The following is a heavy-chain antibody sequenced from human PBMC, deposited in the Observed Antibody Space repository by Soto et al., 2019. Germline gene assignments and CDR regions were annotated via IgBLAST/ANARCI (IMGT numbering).Heavy chain of an antibody. D-gene: IGHD6-19*01. Sequence: GGSLRLSCAASGFSFRNYWMHWVRQAPGKGLVWVSHINSDGSNTSYADSVKGRFTISRDNAKNALYLQVNSLRAEDTAVYYCARDPIPVAGRGVDYWGQGTLVTVSS. CDR2: INSDGSNT. J-gene: IGHJ4*02. CDR1: GFSFRNYW. CDR3: ARDPIPVAGRGVDY. V-gene: IGHV3-74*01.